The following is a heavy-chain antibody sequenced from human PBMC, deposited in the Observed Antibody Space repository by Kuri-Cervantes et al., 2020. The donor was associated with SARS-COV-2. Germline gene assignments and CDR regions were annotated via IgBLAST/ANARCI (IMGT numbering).Heavy chain of an antibody. V-gene: IGHV1-24*01. CDR2: FDPEQREI. Sequence: ASVKVSCKVSGNTLTELPLHWVRQAPGKGLEWMGGFDPEQREIIYAQKFQGRVSMTEDTSTDTAYMELSSLRSEDTAVYYCARLLIVREGRDAFDIWGQGTMVTVSS. CDR1: GNTLTELP. CDR3: ARLLIVREGRDAFDI. D-gene: IGHD3-22*01. J-gene: IGHJ3*02.